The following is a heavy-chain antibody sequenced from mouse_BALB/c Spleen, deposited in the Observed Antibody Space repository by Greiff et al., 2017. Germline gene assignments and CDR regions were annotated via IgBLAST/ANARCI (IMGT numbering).Heavy chain of an antibody. D-gene: IGHD2-14*01. CDR1: GFTFSSYA. V-gene: IGHV5-6-5*01. Sequence: EVKLVESGGGLVKPGGSLKLSCAASGFTFSSYAMSWVRQTPEKRLEWVASISSGGSTYYPDSVKGRFTISRDNARNILYLQMSSLRSEDTAMYYCARDYRYDSWFAYWGQGTLVTVSA. J-gene: IGHJ3*01. CDR3: ARDYRYDSWFAY. CDR2: ISSGGST.